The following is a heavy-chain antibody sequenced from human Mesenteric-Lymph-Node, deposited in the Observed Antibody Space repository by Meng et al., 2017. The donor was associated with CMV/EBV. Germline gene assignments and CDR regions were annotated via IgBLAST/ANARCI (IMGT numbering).Heavy chain of an antibody. CDR3: AHTREINWFDP. J-gene: IGHJ5*02. CDR2: IYWDDDK. D-gene: IGHD1-26*01. Sequence: CTFSGFSLNTGGVSVGWIRQPPGEALEWLSLIYWDDDKRYSPSLKSRLTITKDTSKNQVVLTMTNMDPVDTATYYCAHTREINWFDPWGQGTLVTVSS. V-gene: IGHV2-5*02. CDR1: GFSLNTGGVS.